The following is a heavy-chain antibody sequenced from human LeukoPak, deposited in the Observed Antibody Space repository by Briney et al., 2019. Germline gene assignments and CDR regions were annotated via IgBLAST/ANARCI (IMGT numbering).Heavy chain of an antibody. CDR2: IYSGGST. J-gene: IGHJ4*02. CDR1: GFSFSNYW. Sequence: PGGSLRLSCAASGFSFSNYWMSWVRQAPGKGLEWVSVIYSGGSTYYADSVKGRFTISRDNSKNTLYLQMNSLRAEDTAVYYCARAGRYWGQGTLVTVSS. V-gene: IGHV3-53*01. CDR3: ARAGRY.